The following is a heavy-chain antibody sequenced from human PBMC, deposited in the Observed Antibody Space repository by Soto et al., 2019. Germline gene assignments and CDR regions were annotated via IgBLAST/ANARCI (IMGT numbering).Heavy chain of an antibody. D-gene: IGHD1-1*01. CDR3: ARRITTGSPGFDP. V-gene: IGHV4-59*08. CDR1: GGSISSYY. Sequence: PSETLSLTCTVSGGSISSYYWSWIRQPPGKGLEWIGYIYYSGSTNYNPSLKSRVTISVDTSKNQFSLKLSSVTAADTAVYYCARRITTGSPGFDPWGQGTTVTVSS. J-gene: IGHJ5*02. CDR2: IYYSGST.